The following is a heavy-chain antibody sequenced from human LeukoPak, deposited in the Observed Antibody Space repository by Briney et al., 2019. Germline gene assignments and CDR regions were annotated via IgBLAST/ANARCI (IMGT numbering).Heavy chain of an antibody. J-gene: IGHJ4*02. V-gene: IGHV3-7*01. CDR2: IRPDGGEK. CDR3: ARDGSGWSKD. Sequence: GGSLRLSCAASGFSFGSDWMSWPRQAPGKGLEWVANIRPDGGEKYYVDSVKGRFIISRDNAKNSLFLQMNSLRAEDTAVYFCARDGSGWSKDWGQGTLVTVSS. CDR1: GFSFGSDW. D-gene: IGHD6-19*01.